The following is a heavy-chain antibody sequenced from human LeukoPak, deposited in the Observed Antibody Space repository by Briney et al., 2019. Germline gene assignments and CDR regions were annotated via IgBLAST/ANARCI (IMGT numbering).Heavy chain of an antibody. Sequence: SETLSLTCTVSGGSISSSNYFWGWIRQPPGKGLEWIGSIYYSGSTYSNPSLKSRVTIFGDTSKNQFFLKLSSVTAADTAVYYCARARYVNSFYAFDIWGQGTLVTVSS. CDR3: ARARYVNSFYAFDI. D-gene: IGHD3-9*01. CDR2: IYYSGST. J-gene: IGHJ3*02. V-gene: IGHV4-39*07. CDR1: GGSISSSNYF.